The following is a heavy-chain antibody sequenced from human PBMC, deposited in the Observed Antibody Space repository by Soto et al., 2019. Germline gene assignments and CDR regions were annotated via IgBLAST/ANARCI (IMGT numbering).Heavy chain of an antibody. CDR2: ISGTGGST. Sequence: EVQLLESGGGLVQPGGSLRLSCAASGFTFSSYAMRWVRQAPGKGLEWVSAISGTGGSTYYADSVKGRFTISRDNSKNTLYLQMNSLRAEDTAVYYCARRGSGSYYDYWGQGTLVTVSS. V-gene: IGHV3-23*01. J-gene: IGHJ4*02. CDR1: GFTFSSYA. D-gene: IGHD1-26*01. CDR3: ARRGSGSYYDY.